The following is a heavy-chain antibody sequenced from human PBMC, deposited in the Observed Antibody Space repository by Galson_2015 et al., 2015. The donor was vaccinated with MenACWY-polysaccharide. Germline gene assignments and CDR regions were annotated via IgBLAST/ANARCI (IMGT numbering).Heavy chain of an antibody. CDR2: IYWDGDN. CDR1: GFSLITKGVG. CDR3: AHVMITFGGVIGDDAFDV. V-gene: IGHV2-5*02. D-gene: IGHD3-16*01. J-gene: IGHJ3*01. Sequence: PALVKPTQPLTLTCTLSGFSLITKGVGVIWIRQPPGKALEWLAVIYWDGDNRYSPSLRSRLTVTKDTSKNQVVLTMTNMDPVDTATYYCAHVMITFGGVIGDDAFDVWGQGTMVTVSS.